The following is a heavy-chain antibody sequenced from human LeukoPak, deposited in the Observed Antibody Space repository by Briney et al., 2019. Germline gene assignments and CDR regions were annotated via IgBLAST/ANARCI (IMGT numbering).Heavy chain of an antibody. CDR2: IGSSSISI. V-gene: IGHV3-21*01. J-gene: IGHJ4*02. CDR1: GFTFSSYS. D-gene: IGHD1-14*01. Sequence: GGSLRLSCAASGFTFSSYSMNWVRQAPGMGLEWVSSIGSSSISIYYPHSLKRLFTTSRDNAKNSLYLQMNSLRPDDTAVYFCAREKAEDFDYWGQGTLVTASS. CDR3: AREKAEDFDY.